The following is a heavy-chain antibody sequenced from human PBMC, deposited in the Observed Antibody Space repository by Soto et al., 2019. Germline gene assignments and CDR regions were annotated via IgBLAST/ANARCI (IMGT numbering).Heavy chain of an antibody. J-gene: IGHJ4*02. CDR3: ARVDSSGYYYYH. D-gene: IGHD3-22*01. CDR1: GGTFSSYA. V-gene: IGHV1-69*13. CDR2: IIPIFGTA. Sequence: SVKVSCKASGGTFSSYAISWVRQAPGQGLEWMGGIIPIFGTANYAQKFQGRVTITADESTSTAYMELSSLRSEDTAVYYCARVDSSGYYYYHWGQGTLVTVSS.